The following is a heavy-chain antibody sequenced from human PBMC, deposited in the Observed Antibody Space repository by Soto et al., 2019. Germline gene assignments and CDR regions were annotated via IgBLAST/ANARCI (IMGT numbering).Heavy chain of an antibody. D-gene: IGHD2-21*01. V-gene: IGHV1-69*06. J-gene: IGHJ5*02. CDR3: AREAGEGINWFDP. CDR2: IIPIFGTA. CDR1: GCTFSSYA. Sequence: SVKVSCKASGCTFSSYAISWVRQAPGQGLEWMGGIIPIFGTANYAQKFQGRVTITADKSTSTAYMELSSLRSEDTAVYYCAREAGEGINWFDPWGQGTLVTVSS.